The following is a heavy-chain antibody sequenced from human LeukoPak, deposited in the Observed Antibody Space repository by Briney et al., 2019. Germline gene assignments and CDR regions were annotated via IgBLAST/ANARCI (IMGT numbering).Heavy chain of an antibody. Sequence: GAPVKVSCKASGYTFTGYYMHWVRQAPGQGLEWMGWINPNSGGTNYAQKFQGRVTMTRDTSISTAYMELSRLRSDDMAVYYCARDVAAEDAFDIWGQGTMVTVSS. CDR1: GYTFTGYY. V-gene: IGHV1-2*02. D-gene: IGHD6-13*01. CDR2: INPNSGGT. CDR3: ARDVAAEDAFDI. J-gene: IGHJ3*02.